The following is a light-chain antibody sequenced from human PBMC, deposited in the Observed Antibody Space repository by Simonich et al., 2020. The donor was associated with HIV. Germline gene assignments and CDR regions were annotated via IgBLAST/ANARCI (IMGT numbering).Light chain of an antibody. J-gene: IGKJ2*01. CDR3: QQYHNWPPYT. CDR1: QSVTNN. CDR2: GAS. Sequence: EIVMTQSPATLSVSPGERATFSCRASQSVTNNLAWYQQKPGQAPRLLIYGASTRATGIPARFSGSGSGTEFTLTIRSLQSEDFAVYYCQQYHNWPPYTFGQGTKLEIK. V-gene: IGKV3-15*01.